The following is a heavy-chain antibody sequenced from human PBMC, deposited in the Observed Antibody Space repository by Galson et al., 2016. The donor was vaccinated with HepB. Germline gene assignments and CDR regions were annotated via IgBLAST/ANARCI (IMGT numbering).Heavy chain of an antibody. CDR3: TKDGGYGSGCSDY. CDR1: GFSFNNYA. Sequence: SLRLSCAASGFSFNNYAMGWVRQTPGKGLEWVSDIRGSGGGATYADSVMGRFTISRDNSKNTLYLQMNSLRAEDTALYYCTKDGGYGSGCSDYWGQGTQVTVSP. V-gene: IGHV3-23*01. J-gene: IGHJ4*02. CDR2: IRGSGGGA. D-gene: IGHD6-19*01.